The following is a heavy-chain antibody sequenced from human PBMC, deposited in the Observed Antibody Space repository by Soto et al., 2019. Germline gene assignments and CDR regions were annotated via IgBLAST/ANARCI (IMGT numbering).Heavy chain of an antibody. V-gene: IGHV3-23*01. Sequence: GGSLRLSCEASAVSFVPHDMSWVRLVSGKGLEWVATTSGSGYNTQYADSVKGRFTASRDNFRTSLFLQMNSLTAEDTAIYYCATFLRGVAGTPYDAFDIWGPGTMVTVSS. D-gene: IGHD6-19*01. J-gene: IGHJ3*02. CDR3: ATFLRGVAGTPYDAFDI. CDR1: AVSFVPHD. CDR2: TSGSGYNT.